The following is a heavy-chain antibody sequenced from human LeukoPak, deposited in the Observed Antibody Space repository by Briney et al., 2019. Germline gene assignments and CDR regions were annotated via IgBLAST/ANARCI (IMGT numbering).Heavy chain of an antibody. CDR1: GGSISSYY. J-gene: IGHJ4*02. CDR2: IYYSGST. CDR3: ARESPYSSSSGDFDY. Sequence: SETLSLTCTVSGGSISSYYWSWIRQPPGKGLEWIGYIYYSGSTNYNPSLKSRVTISVDTSKNQFSLKLSSVTAADTAVYYCARESPYSSSSGDFDYWGQGTLVTVSS. D-gene: IGHD6-6*01. V-gene: IGHV4-59*01.